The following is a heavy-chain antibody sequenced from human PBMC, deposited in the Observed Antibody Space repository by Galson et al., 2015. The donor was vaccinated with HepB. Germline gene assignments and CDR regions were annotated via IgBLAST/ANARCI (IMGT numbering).Heavy chain of an antibody. D-gene: IGHD5-12*01. J-gene: IGHJ4*02. CDR1: GHTLTHLS. CDR2: FDPENGET. CDR3: AIVDSGFYYLFP. Sequence: SVKVSCKVPGHTLTHLSIHWVRQAPGEGLEWMGGFDPENGETIYAQNFQGRVIMTEDTLADTVYMELSSLRSEDTAVYYCAIVDSGFYYLFPWGQGTLVTVSA. V-gene: IGHV1-24*01.